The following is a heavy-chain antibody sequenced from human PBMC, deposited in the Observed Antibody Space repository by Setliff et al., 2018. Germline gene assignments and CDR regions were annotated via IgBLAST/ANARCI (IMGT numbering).Heavy chain of an antibody. Sequence: VKVSCKASGATFSSHGISWVRQAPGQGLEWMGGTIPMFGTTEYAQKFQGRLTIITDESTNTAFMQLSSLRSDDTAVYCCVREGVDRRSSTDYRYYMDVWGKGTTVTVSS. J-gene: IGHJ6*03. CDR3: VREGVDRRSSTDYRYYMDV. D-gene: IGHD6-6*01. V-gene: IGHV1-69*05. CDR1: GATFSSHG. CDR2: TIPMFGTT.